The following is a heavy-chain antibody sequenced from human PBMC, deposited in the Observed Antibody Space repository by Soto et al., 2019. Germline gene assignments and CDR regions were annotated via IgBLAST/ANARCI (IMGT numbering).Heavy chain of an antibody. J-gene: IGHJ4*02. CDR1: GGTFSSYA. CDR2: IIPVFGAT. CDR3: AGSPEWSHALSQLVITTFAFY. Sequence: QVQLVQSGAEVKKPGSSVKVSCKASGGTFSSYAFSWVRQAPGQGLEWMGGIIPVFGATNYAQTFQGRVTIAADASTTTAYMELSSLRSEDTAVYYCAGSPEWSHALSQLVITTFAFYWGQGTLVTVSP. V-gene: IGHV1-69*01. D-gene: IGHD3-22*01.